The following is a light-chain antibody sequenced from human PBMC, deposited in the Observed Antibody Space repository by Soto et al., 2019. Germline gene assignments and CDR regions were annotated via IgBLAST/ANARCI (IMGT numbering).Light chain of an antibody. J-gene: IGLJ1*01. CDR3: SSYERSRAYV. CDR1: SGDVGGHNA. CDR2: DVY. Sequence: QSALTQPASVSGSPGQSITLSCTGTSGDVGGHNAVSWYQQHPGKAPKLLIYDVYNRPSGASNRFSGSKSGNTASLTISGIQAEDEADYYCSSYERSRAYVFGTGTKLTVL. V-gene: IGLV2-14*03.